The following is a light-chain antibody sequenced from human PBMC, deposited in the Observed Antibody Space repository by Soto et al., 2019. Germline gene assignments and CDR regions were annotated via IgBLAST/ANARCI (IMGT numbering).Light chain of an antibody. J-gene: IGLJ3*02. Sequence: QSALTQPRSVSGSPGQSVTISCTGTSSDVGAYNYVSWYQQHPGKAPKLMIYDVTKRPSGVPDRFAGSKSGNTASLTISGIQAEDEDDYYCCSYAVGYTFVFGGGTKLTVL. V-gene: IGLV2-11*01. CDR2: DVT. CDR3: CSYAVGYTFV. CDR1: SSDVGAYNY.